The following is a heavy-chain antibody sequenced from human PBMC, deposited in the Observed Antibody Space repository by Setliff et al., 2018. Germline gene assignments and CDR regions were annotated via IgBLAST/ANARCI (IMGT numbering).Heavy chain of an antibody. J-gene: IGHJ6*03. D-gene: IGHD3-16*01. CDR1: GYTFTGYY. Sequence: GASVKVSCKASGYTFTGYYMHWVRQAPGQGREWMGWINPNNGGTNYAQKFQDRVTMTRDTSISTAYMELSRLRYDDTAVYYCARTPNGGGEEAVGRGAVYYYYMDFWGQGTTVTVSS. CDR2: INPNNGGT. V-gene: IGHV1-2*02. CDR3: ARTPNGGGEEAVGRGAVYYYYMDF.